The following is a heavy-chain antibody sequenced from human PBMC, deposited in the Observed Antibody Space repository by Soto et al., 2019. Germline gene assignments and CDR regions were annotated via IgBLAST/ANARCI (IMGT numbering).Heavy chain of an antibody. J-gene: IGHJ6*02. CDR2: IDPSDSYT. Sequence: GESLKISCKGSGYSFTSYWISWVRQMPGKGLEWMGRIDPSDSYTNYSPSFQGHVTISADKSISTAYLQWSSLKASDTAMYYCARQASRSRSWYGEYYYYGMDVWGQGTTVTVSS. CDR1: GYSFTSYW. CDR3: ARQASRSRSWYGEYYYYGMDV. D-gene: IGHD6-13*01. V-gene: IGHV5-10-1*01.